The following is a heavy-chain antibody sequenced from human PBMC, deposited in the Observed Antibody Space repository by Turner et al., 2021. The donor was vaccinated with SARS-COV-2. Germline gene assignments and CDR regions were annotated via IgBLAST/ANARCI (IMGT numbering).Heavy chain of an antibody. CDR1: GVTVSRNY. J-gene: IGHJ6*02. Sequence: EVQLVESGGGLVQPGGSLRLSWAASGVTVSRNYMSWVLQAPGNGLEWVSVIYSGGSTNYPDSVKGRFTISRHNSKNTLYLQMNSLRAEDTAVYYCARDLVSNGMDVWGQGTTVTVSS. V-gene: IGHV3-53*04. CDR3: ARDLVSNGMDV. CDR2: IYSGGST. D-gene: IGHD3-16*01.